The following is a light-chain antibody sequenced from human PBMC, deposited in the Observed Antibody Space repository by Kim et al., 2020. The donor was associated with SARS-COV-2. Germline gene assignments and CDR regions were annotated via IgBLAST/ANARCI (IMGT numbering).Light chain of an antibody. CDR1: ETLKGAY. CDR3: QQYARSPRA. CDR2: GAS. Sequence: EIMLTQSPGTLSLSPGERVTLSCRASETLKGAYLVWYQQRPRQAPRRLIYGASNRATGIPDRFSGSESGTDFTLTITGLEPEDSAVYYCQQYARSPRAFGQGTKVDIK. V-gene: IGKV3-20*01. J-gene: IGKJ1*01.